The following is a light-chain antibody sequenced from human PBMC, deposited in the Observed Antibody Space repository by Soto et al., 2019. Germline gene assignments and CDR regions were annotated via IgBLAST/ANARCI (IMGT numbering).Light chain of an antibody. J-gene: IGKJ1*01. V-gene: IGKV3-20*01. CDR3: QQYRNWPRT. CDR2: GAS. Sequence: EIVLTQSAGTLSLSPGERATLSCRASQSVSSSYLSWYQQKPGQVPRLFIYGASRRATGIPDRFSCRGSGTELTLTINNLQSEDFAVYYCQQYRNWPRTFGKGTKVDIK. CDR1: QSVSSSY.